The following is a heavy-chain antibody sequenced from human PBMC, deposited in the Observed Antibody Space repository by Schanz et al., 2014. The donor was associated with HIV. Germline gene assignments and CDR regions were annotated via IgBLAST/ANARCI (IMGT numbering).Heavy chain of an antibody. Sequence: QVQLVQSGAEVEKPGASAKVSCQASGYSFTGYYIHWVRQAPGQGLEWMGWINPTNGKTYYTQKFRGRVTMSRDASINTASLEVDRLMSADTAVYYCARNQFQMLPFDYWGQGTLVTVSS. CDR2: INPTNGKT. D-gene: IGHD2-15*01. CDR3: ARNQFQMLPFDY. CDR1: GYSFTGYY. J-gene: IGHJ4*02. V-gene: IGHV1-2*02.